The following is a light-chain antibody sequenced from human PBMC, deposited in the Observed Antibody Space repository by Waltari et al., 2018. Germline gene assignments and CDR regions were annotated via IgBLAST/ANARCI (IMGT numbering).Light chain of an antibody. CDR3: SSYTSSSTLGV. CDR1: SSDVGGYNY. Sequence: QSALPQPAPVSGSPGQSITISCTGTSSDVGGYNYVSWYQQHPGKAPKLMIYDVSKRPSGVSNRFSGSKSGNTASLTISGLQAEDEADYYCSSYTSSSTLGVFGTGTKVTVL. J-gene: IGLJ1*01. V-gene: IGLV2-14*01. CDR2: DVS.